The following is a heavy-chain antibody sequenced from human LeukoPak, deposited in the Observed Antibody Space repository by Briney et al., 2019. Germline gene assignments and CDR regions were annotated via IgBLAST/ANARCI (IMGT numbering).Heavy chain of an antibody. V-gene: IGHV3-30*02. CDR3: AKEIWPTVTTPGWTYFDY. Sequence: TGGSPRLSCAASGFTFDDHGMHWVRQAPGKGLEWVAFIRYDGSNKYYADSVKGRFTISRDNSKNTLYLQMNSLRAEDTAVYYCAKEIWPTVTTPGWTYFDYWGQGALVTVSS. D-gene: IGHD4-17*01. J-gene: IGHJ4*02. CDR1: GFTFDDHG. CDR2: IRYDGSNK.